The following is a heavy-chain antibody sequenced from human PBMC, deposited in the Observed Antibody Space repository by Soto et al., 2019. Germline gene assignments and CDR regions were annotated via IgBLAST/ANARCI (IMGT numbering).Heavy chain of an antibody. CDR1: GYTFTSYG. D-gene: IGHD5-12*01. CDR2: ISAYNGNT. J-gene: IGHJ6*02. Sequence: ASVKVSCKASGYTFTSYGISWVRQAPGQGLEWMGWISAYNGNTNYAQKLQGRVTMTTDTSTSTAYMELRSLRSDDTAVYYCARDLVAGYSGYDSYYYGMDVWGQGTTVTVSS. CDR3: ARDLVAGYSGYDSYYYGMDV. V-gene: IGHV1-18*01.